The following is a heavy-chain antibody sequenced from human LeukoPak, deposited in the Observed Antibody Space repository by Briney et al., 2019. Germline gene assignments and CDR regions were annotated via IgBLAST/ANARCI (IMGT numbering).Heavy chain of an antibody. J-gene: IGHJ4*02. CDR2: ISYDGSNK. CDR1: GFTFSSYA. CDR3: ARDLDFVVVVAATLDY. V-gene: IGHV3-30*01. Sequence: GGSLRLSCAASGFTFSSYAMHWVRQAPGKGLEWVAVISYDGSNKYYADSVKGRFTISRDNSKSTPYLQMNSLRAEDTAVYYCARDLDFVVVVAATLDYWGQGTLVTLSS. D-gene: IGHD2-15*01.